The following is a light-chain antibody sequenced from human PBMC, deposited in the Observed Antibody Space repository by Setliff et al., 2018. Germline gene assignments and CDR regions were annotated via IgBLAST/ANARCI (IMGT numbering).Light chain of an antibody. CDR3: QAWDSSTAQVV. CDR2: QDS. CDR1: KLGDKY. J-gene: IGLJ2*01. V-gene: IGLV3-1*01. Sequence: SYELTRPPSVSVSPGQAASITCSGDKLGDKYACWYQQKPGQSPVLVIYQDSKRPSGIPERFSGSNSGNTATLTISGTQAMDEADYYCQAWDSSTAQVVFGGGTKVTVL.